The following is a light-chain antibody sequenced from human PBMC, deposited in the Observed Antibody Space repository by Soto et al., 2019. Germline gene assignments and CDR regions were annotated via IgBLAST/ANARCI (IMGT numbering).Light chain of an antibody. CDR1: QTVRNNY. J-gene: IGKJ1*01. CDR2: DAS. V-gene: IGKV3-20*01. CDR3: QQYGRT. Sequence: VLTQSPGTLSLSPGDRATLSCRASQTVRNNYLAWYQQKPGQAPRLLIYDASSRATGIPDRCSGGGSGTDFTLTISRLEPEEFAVYYCQQYGRTFGQGTKWIS.